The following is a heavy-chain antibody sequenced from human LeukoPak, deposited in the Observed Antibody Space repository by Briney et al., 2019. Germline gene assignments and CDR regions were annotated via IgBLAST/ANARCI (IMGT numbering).Heavy chain of an antibody. Sequence: GGSLRLSCAASGFTFSSYAMSWVRQAPGKGLEWVANIKQDGSEKQYVDSVKGRFAISRDNAKKSLYLQINTLRAEDTAVYYCVRGPHIAATSYWGQGTLVTVSS. V-gene: IGHV3-7*03. J-gene: IGHJ4*02. CDR3: VRGPHIAATSY. CDR2: IKQDGSEK. CDR1: GFTFSSYA. D-gene: IGHD6-25*01.